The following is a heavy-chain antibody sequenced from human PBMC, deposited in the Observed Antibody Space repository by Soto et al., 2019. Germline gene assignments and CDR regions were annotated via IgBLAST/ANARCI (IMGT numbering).Heavy chain of an antibody. CDR1: GFTFSNYA. CDR3: ARRGSGSYYDY. V-gene: IGHV3-23*01. CDR2: ISGSGDST. D-gene: IGHD1-26*01. J-gene: IGHJ4*02. Sequence: EVQRLESGGGLVQPGGSLRLSCAASGFTFSNYAMNWVRQAPGKGLEWVSVISGSGDSTYYADSVKGRFTISRDNSKNTLYLQRNSLRAEDTAIYYCARRGSGSYYDYWGQGTLVTVSS.